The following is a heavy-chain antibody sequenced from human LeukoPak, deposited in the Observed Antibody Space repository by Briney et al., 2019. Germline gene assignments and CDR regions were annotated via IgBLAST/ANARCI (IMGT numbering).Heavy chain of an antibody. CDR1: GASPTSHY. V-gene: IGHV4-4*07. Sequence: PSETLSLTSTVSGASPTSHYWSWLRQPAGKGLEWIGRIYISGSTNYNSSLPSRVTLSLDTSKNHFSLKLTSVTAADTAVYYCWRALNPLPGTNDFDYWGQGTLVTVSS. CDR2: IYISGST. D-gene: IGHD2-15*01. CDR3: WRALNPLPGTNDFDY. J-gene: IGHJ4*02.